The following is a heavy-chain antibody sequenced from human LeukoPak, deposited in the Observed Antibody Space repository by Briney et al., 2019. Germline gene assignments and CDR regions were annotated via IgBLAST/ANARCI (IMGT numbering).Heavy chain of an antibody. J-gene: IGHJ4*02. Sequence: PSETLSLTCAVYGGSFRGYYWSYIRQPPGKGLEWIGEINHSGSTSYNPSLKSRVTISVDTSKNQFSLKLSSVTAADTAVYYCARGGYDFWSGYHDHWGQGTLVTVSA. CDR1: GGSFRGYY. D-gene: IGHD3-3*01. V-gene: IGHV4-34*01. CDR2: INHSGST. CDR3: ARGGYDFWSGYHDH.